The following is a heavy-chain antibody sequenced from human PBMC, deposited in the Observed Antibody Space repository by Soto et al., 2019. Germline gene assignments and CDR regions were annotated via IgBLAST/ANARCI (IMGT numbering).Heavy chain of an antibody. CDR2: IIPIFGTA. CDR1: GGTFSSYA. CDR3: ARDGAYYDYVWGSYRYTWFDP. J-gene: IGHJ5*02. D-gene: IGHD3-16*02. V-gene: IGHV1-69*12. Sequence: QVQLVQSGAEVQKPGSSVKVSCPASGGTFSSYAISWVRQAPGQGLEWMGGIIPIFGTAYYAQKFQGRVTITADAATSTAYMELSSLRSEDTAVYYCARDGAYYDYVWGSYRYTWFDPWGQGTLVTVSS.